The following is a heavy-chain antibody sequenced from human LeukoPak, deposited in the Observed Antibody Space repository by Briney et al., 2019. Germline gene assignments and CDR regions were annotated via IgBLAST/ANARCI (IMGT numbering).Heavy chain of an antibody. J-gene: IGHJ3*02. V-gene: IGHV3-30-3*01. CDR2: ISYDGSNK. Sequence: GGSLRLSCAASGFTFSSYAMHWVRQAPGKGLEWVAVISYDGSNKYYADSVKGRFTISRDNSKSTLYLQMNSLRAEDTAVYYCARSQELLDAFDIWGQGTMITVSS. CDR3: ARSQELLDAFDI. D-gene: IGHD1-26*01. CDR1: GFTFSSYA.